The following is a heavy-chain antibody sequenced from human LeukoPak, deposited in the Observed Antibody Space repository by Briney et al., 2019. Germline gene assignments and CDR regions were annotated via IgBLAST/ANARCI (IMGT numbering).Heavy chain of an antibody. CDR1: GIIFSSYW. CDR3: AKERRVAPSSLIDAFDI. J-gene: IGHJ3*02. V-gene: IGHV3-7*03. Sequence: GGSLRLSCTASGIIFSSYWMTWVRQAPGKGLEWVANTNQDGGGQYYVDSLKGRFTISRDNAKNSLYLQMNSLRAEDTALYYCAKERRVAPSSLIDAFDIWGQGTMVTVSS. CDR2: TNQDGGGQ. D-gene: IGHD2-15*01.